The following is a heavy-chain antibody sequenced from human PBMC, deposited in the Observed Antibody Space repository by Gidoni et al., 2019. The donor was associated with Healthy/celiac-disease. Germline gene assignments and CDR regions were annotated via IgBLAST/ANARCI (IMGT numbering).Heavy chain of an antibody. CDR3: ARNSGSYYFDY. J-gene: IGHJ4*02. D-gene: IGHD1-26*01. V-gene: IGHV3-20*04. Sequence: EVQLVESGGGVVRPGGSLRLSCSASGFTFDAYGMSWVRQAPGKGLEWVSGIKWNGGSTGYADSVKGRFTISRDNAKNSLYLQMNSLRAEDTALYYCARNSGSYYFDYWGQGTLVTVSS. CDR1: GFTFDAYG. CDR2: IKWNGGST.